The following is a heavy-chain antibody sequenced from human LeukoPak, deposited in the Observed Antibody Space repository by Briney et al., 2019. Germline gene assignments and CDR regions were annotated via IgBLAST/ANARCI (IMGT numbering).Heavy chain of an antibody. J-gene: IGHJ1*01. D-gene: IGHD6-19*01. CDR1: GFTFSSYG. CDR3: ARGGKIALAGTRSPQYFQH. CDR2: IRYDGSNK. V-gene: IGHV3-30*02. Sequence: GGSLRLSCAASGFTFSSYGMHWVRQAPGKGLEWVAFIRYDGSNKYYADSVKGRFTISRDNSKNTLYLQMSSLRAEDTAVYYCARGGKIALAGTRSPQYFQHWGQGTLVTVSS.